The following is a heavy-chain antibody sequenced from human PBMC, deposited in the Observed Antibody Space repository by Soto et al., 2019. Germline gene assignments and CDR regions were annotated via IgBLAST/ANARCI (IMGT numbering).Heavy chain of an antibody. V-gene: IGHV4-59*01. J-gene: IGHJ5*02. D-gene: IGHD3-9*01. CDR1: GSDITTYY. CDR3: ARCPIDHNWFDP. CDR2: IYDTGST. Sequence: SETLSLTCTVSGSDITTYYWSWLRQSPGKGLEWIGHIYDTGSTTYNPSLKSRVTISVETSNKQFSLRLTSVTAADTAVYYCARCPIDHNWFDPWGQGTLVPVSS.